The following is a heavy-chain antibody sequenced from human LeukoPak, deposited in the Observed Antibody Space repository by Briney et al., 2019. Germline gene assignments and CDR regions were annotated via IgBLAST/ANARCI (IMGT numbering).Heavy chain of an antibody. CDR2: IYHTGTT. J-gene: IGHJ4*02. CDR1: GGSISNTSYF. V-gene: IGHV4-39*01. Sequence: PSETLSLTCTVSGGSISNTSYFWGWIRQPPGKGLEWIGNIYHTGTTYYSPSLKSRVTLSVDTSKNQFSLNLSSVTAADTAVYYCASFNRKVTGTLSLDSWGQGTLVTVSS. D-gene: IGHD6-19*01. CDR3: ASFNRKVTGTLSLDS.